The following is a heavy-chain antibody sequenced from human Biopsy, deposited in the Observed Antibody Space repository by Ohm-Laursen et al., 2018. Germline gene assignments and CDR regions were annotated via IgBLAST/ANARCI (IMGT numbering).Heavy chain of an antibody. CDR3: ARDPLNGHKHFDY. CDR1: SYTFTDYN. D-gene: IGHD2-8*01. J-gene: IGHJ4*02. V-gene: IGHV1-2*02. CDR2: INCKTGAT. Sequence: ASVKVSYKTSSYTFTDYNIHWMRQAPGQGLEWLGYINCKTGATNYAQKFQGTVTMTRDTSISTAYLALGSLRSADTAIYYCARDPLNGHKHFDYWGQGSLVTVSS.